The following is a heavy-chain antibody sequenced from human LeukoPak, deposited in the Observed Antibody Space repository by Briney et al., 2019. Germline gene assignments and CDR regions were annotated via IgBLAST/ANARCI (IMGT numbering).Heavy chain of an antibody. J-gene: IGHJ4*02. D-gene: IGHD1-26*01. Sequence: SETLSLTCTVSGGSISSYYWSWIRQPPGKGLEWIGYISYSGSTNYNPSLKSRVTISIDTSKNQFSLRLSSVTAADTAVYYCASLRSGSYLDYWGQGTLVTVSS. CDR2: ISYSGST. V-gene: IGHV4-59*12. CDR3: ASLRSGSYLDY. CDR1: GGSISSYY.